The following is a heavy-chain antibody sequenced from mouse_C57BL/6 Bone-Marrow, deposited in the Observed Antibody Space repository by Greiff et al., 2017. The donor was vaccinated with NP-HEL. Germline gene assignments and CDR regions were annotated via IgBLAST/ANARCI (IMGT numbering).Heavy chain of an antibody. CDR1: GFTIKNTY. CDR3: ARESRLTGTWAY. CDR2: IDPANGNT. J-gene: IGHJ3*01. V-gene: IGHV14-3*01. D-gene: IGHD4-1*01. Sequence: VQLKQSVAELVRPGASVKLSCTASGFTIKNTYMHWVKQRPEQGLEWIGRIDPANGNTKYAPKFQGKATITADTSSNTAYLQLSSLTSEDTAIYYCARESRLTGTWAYWGQGTRVTVSA.